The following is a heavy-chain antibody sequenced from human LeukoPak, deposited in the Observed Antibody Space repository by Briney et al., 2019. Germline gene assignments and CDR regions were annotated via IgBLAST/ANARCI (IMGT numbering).Heavy chain of an antibody. CDR1: GGSFSGYY. CDR2: INHSGST. J-gene: IGHJ4*02. CDR3: ARVGCSGGSCYWSDY. V-gene: IGHV4-34*01. D-gene: IGHD2-15*01. Sequence: PSETLSLTCAVYGGSFSGYYWSWIRQPPGKGLEWIGEINHSGSTNYNPSLKSRVTISVDTSKNQFSLKLSSVTAADTAVYCCARVGCSGGSCYWSDYWGQGTLVTVSS.